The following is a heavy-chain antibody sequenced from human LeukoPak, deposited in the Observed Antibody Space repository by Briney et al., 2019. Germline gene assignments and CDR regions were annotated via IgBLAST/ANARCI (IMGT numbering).Heavy chain of an antibody. CDR1: GFTFSRYS. D-gene: IGHD2-15*01. CDR2: ISTTSNYI. Sequence: PGGSLRLSCAASGFTFSRYSMNWVRQAPGKGLEWVSSISTTSNYIYYADSVKGRFTTSRDNAPNSLYLQITSLRADDTAMYYCASGSGDYELDPWGQGTLVTVSS. J-gene: IGHJ5*02. CDR3: ASGSGDYELDP. V-gene: IGHV3-21*01.